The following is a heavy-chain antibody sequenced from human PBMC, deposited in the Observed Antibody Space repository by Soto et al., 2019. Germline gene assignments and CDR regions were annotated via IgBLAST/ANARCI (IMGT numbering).Heavy chain of an antibody. V-gene: IGHV1-18*01. CDR1: GYTFTSYG. CDR3: ARSVLRFLEWYNKGPDHYYYHYVMDV. CDR2: ISAYNGNT. Sequence: ASVKVSCKASGYTFTSYGISWVRQAPGQGLEWMGWISAYNGNTNYAQKLQGRVTMTTDTSTSTAYMELRSLRSDDTAVYYCARSVLRFLEWYNKGPDHYYYHYVMDVWGQGTTVIVSS. J-gene: IGHJ6*02. D-gene: IGHD3-3*01.